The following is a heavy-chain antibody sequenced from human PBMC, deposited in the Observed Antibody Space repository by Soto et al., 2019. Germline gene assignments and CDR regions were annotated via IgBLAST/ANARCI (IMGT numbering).Heavy chain of an antibody. V-gene: IGHV3-74*01. CDR1: GFTFSSYW. CDR3: ARGGGYSYGYLAY. J-gene: IGHJ4*02. Sequence: RLSCAASGFTFSSYWMHWVRQAPGKGLVWVSRINSDGSSTSYADSVKGRFTISRDNAKNTLYLQMNSLRAEDTAVYYCARGGGYSYGYLAYWGKRTRVTVSS. D-gene: IGHD5-18*01. CDR2: INSDGSST.